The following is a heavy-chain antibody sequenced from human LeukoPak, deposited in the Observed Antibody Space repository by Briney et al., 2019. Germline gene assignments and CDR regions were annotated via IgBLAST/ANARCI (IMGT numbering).Heavy chain of an antibody. J-gene: IGHJ4*02. V-gene: IGHV3-23*01. CDR3: AKFPSRTRVDY. D-gene: IGHD2-2*01. CDR2: ITGSGGST. CDR1: GFTFSSYA. Sequence: QPGGSLRLSCAASGFTFSSYAMSWVRQAPGKGLEWVSSITGSGGSTYYADSVKGRFTISRDNSKNTLYLQMNRLRAEHTAVYYCAKFPSRTRVDYWGQGTLVTVSS.